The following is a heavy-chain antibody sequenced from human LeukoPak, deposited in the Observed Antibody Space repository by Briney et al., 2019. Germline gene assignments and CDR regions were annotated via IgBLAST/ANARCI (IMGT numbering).Heavy chain of an antibody. CDR3: ARDRYYYDSSGYYLLDY. CDR1: GGSISSYY. D-gene: IGHD3-22*01. Sequence: PETLSPTCTVSGGSISSYYWSWIRQPAGKGLEWIGRIYTSGSTNYNPSLKSRVTMSVDTSKNQFSLKLSSVTAADTAVYYCARDRYYYDSSGYYLLDYWGQGTLVTVSS. CDR2: IYTSGST. J-gene: IGHJ4*02. V-gene: IGHV4-4*07.